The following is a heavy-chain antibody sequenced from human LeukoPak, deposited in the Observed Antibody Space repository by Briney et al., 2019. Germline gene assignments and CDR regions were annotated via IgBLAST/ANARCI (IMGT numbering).Heavy chain of an antibody. Sequence: PGGSLRLSCAASGFTFNNYAMNWVRQAPGKGLEWVSAISGTSSYVHYADSVKGRFTISRDNSKSSLYLQMNTLRAEGTAVYYGASDQGSMVRGVPADYWGQGTLVTVSS. CDR2: ISGTSSYV. J-gene: IGHJ4*02. V-gene: IGHV3-21*06. CDR1: GFTFNNYA. CDR3: ASDQGSMVRGVPADY. D-gene: IGHD3-10*01.